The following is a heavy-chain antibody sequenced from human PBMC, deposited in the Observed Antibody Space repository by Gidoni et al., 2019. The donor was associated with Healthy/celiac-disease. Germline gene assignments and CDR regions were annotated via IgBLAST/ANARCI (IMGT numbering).Heavy chain of an antibody. V-gene: IGHV3-13*01. CDR3: ARENSSSWRKISDAFDI. CDR2: IGTAGDT. J-gene: IGHJ3*02. Sequence: EVQLVESGGGLVQPGGSLRLSCAASGFTFSSYDMHWVRQATGKGLEWVSAIGTAGDTYYPGSVKGRFTISRENAKNSLYLQMNSLRAGDTAVYYCARENSSSWRKISDAFDIWGQGTMVTVSS. D-gene: IGHD6-13*01. CDR1: GFTFSSYD.